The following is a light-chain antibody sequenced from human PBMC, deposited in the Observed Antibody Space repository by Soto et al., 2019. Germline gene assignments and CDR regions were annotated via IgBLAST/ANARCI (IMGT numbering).Light chain of an antibody. V-gene: IGLV2-8*01. CDR2: EVS. CDR1: SSDVGAYNY. CDR3: SSYAGSDVFV. J-gene: IGLJ1*01. Sequence: QSVLTQPRSASGSPGQSVAISCTGTSSDVGAYNYVAWYQQHPGKVPKLMIYEVSKRPSGVPDRFSGSKSGNTASVTVSGLQADDEADYYCSSYAGSDVFVFGTGTKVTVL.